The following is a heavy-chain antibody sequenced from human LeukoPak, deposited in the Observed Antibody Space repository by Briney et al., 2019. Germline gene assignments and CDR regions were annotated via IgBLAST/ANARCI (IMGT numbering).Heavy chain of an antibody. Sequence: SGPTLVKPPQTLTLTCTFSGFSLSTSGVGVGWIRQPPGKALEWLTLIYWNDEKRYSPSLKSRLTITKDTSKSQVVLTMTSMDPVDTATYYCARRLTGGGSDYWGQGTLVTVSS. J-gene: IGHJ4*02. D-gene: IGHD3-10*01. CDR2: IYWNDEK. V-gene: IGHV2-5*01. CDR3: ARRLTGGGSDY. CDR1: GFSLSTSGVG.